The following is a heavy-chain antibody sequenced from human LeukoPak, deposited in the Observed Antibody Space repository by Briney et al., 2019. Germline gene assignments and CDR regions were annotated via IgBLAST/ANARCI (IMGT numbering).Heavy chain of an antibody. Sequence: PGGSLRLSCAASGFTFSSYSMNWVRQAPGKGLEWVSSISSSSSYIYYEDSVKGRFTISRDNAKTSLYLQMNSLRAEDTAVYYCASYSSWRDYWGQGTLVTVSS. J-gene: IGHJ4*02. V-gene: IGHV3-21*01. CDR3: ASYSSWRDY. CDR1: GFTFSSYS. CDR2: ISSSSSYI. D-gene: IGHD6-13*01.